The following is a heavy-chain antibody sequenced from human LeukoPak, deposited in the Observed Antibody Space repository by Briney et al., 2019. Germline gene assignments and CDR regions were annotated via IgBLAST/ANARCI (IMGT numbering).Heavy chain of an antibody. CDR2: IFYTDNT. CDR3: ATVVVVAATNYYYYATDV. D-gene: IGHD2-15*01. Sequence: PSETLSLTCTVSGGSIRSDDYYWSWIRQPPGKGLERIGYIFYTDNTHYNPSLQSRVTFSVDTSKNQFSLKLSSVTAADTAVYFCATVVVVAATNYYYYATDVWGQGTTVTVSS. CDR1: GGSIRSDDYY. J-gene: IGHJ6*02. V-gene: IGHV4-30-4*01.